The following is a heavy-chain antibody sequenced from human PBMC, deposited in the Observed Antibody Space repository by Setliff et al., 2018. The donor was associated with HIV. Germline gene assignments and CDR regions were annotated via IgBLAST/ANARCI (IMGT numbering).Heavy chain of an antibody. D-gene: IGHD3-3*01. J-gene: IGHJ4*02. CDR3: ARGGGTIIGANFDY. V-gene: IGHV4-34*04. Sequence: PSETLSLTSAVYGGSFSGYNWSWIRQTPGKGLEWIGEINHSGSTNHNPSLKSRATISVDTSKNQFSLKLSSVTAADTAVYYCARGGGTIIGANFDYWGQGTLVTVSS. CDR2: INHSGST. CDR1: GGSFSGYN.